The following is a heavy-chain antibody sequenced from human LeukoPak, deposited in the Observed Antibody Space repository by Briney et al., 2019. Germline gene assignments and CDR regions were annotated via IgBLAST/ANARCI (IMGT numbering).Heavy chain of an antibody. D-gene: IGHD3-22*01. CDR3: ARDPQIVVVTEGVWFDP. V-gene: IGHV1-2*02. CDR2: INPNSGGA. J-gene: IGHJ5*02. CDR1: GYTFTGYY. Sequence: VSVKVSCKASGYTFTGYYMHWVRQAPGQGLEWMGWINPNSGGANYAQKFQGRVTMTRDTSISTAYMELSRLRSDDTAVYYCARDPQIVVVTEGVWFDPWGQGTLVTVSS.